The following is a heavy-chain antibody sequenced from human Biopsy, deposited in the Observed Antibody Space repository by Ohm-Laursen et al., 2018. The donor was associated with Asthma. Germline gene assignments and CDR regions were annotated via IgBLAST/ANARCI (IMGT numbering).Heavy chain of an antibody. J-gene: IGHJ4*02. CDR3: ARDSYSSGLYDDFES. CDR2: INGKSNSI. CDR1: AFTLSDYY. Sequence: SLRLSCAASAFTLSDYYMSWTRQAPGQGQEWISYINGKSNSIEYADSVKGRFTISRDNAKNSLYLQMNSLRAEDTAVYYCARDSYSSGLYDDFESWGQGTLVTVSS. V-gene: IGHV3-11*01. D-gene: IGHD6-19*01.